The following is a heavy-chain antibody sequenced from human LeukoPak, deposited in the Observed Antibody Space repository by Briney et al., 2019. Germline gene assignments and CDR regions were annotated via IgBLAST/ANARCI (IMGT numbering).Heavy chain of an antibody. J-gene: IGHJ4*02. D-gene: IGHD5-12*01. CDR2: TWFDGSSE. CDR3: AREGIVATIPFDY. Sequence: GGSLRLSCATSGFTFSNFAMHWVRQTPGKGLEWVALTWFDGSSEYYADSVKGRFTISRDNSKNTLHLQMSSLRAEDTAVYYCAREGIVATIPFDYWGQGTLVTVSS. V-gene: IGHV3-33*01. CDR1: GFTFSNFA.